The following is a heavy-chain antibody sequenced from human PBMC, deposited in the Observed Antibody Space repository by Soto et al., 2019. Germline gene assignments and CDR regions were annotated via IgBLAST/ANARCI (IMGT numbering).Heavy chain of an antibody. CDR1: GYTFTSYG. J-gene: IGHJ6*03. Sequence: ASVKVSCKASGYTFTSYGISWVRQAPGQGLEWMGWISAYNGNTNYAQKLQGRVTMTTDTSTRTAYMELRSLRSDDTAVYYCARDQTSGWFGELEDYYYMDVWGKGTTVTVSS. CDR3: ARDQTSGWFGELEDYYYMDV. D-gene: IGHD3-10*01. CDR2: ISAYNGNT. V-gene: IGHV1-18*01.